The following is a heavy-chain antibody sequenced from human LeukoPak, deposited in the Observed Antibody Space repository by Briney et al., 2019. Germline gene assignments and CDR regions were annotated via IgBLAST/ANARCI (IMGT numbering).Heavy chain of an antibody. CDR2: IYYSGST. D-gene: IGHD4-17*01. J-gene: IGHJ5*02. Sequence: PSETLSLTCTVSGGSISSYYWSWIRQPPGKGLEWIGYIYYSGSTNYNPSLKSRVTISVDTSKNQFSLKLSSVTAADTAVYYCARFDDYGDYGVDPWGQGTLVTVSS. V-gene: IGHV4-59*01. CDR1: GGSISSYY. CDR3: ARFDDYGDYGVDP.